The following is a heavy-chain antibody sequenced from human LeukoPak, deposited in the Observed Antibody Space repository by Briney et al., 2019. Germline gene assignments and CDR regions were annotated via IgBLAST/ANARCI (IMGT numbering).Heavy chain of an antibody. J-gene: IGHJ5*02. CDR2: INPNSGGT. V-gene: IGHV1-2*02. Sequence: GSVKVSCKASGYTFTGYYMHWVRQAPGQGLEWMGWINPNSGGTNYAQKFQGRVTMTRDTSISTAYMELSRLRSDDTAVYYCARGRNIAVAGTRWFDPWGQGTGLTVSS. CDR3: ARGRNIAVAGTRWFDP. D-gene: IGHD6-19*01. CDR1: GYTFTGYY.